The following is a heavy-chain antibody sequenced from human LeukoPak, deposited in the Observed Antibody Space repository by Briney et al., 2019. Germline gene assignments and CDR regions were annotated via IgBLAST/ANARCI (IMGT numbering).Heavy chain of an antibody. V-gene: IGHV3-74*01. Sequence: GGSLRLSCVASGFTFSSYWMHWVRQDPRKGLVWVSRINGDGRNINYADSVRGRFTISRDNAKNTLYLQMISLRAEDTAVYYCAKDGAIAAARTIDYWGQGTLVTVSS. CDR3: AKDGAIAAARTIDY. CDR2: INGDGRNI. J-gene: IGHJ4*02. D-gene: IGHD6-13*01. CDR1: GFTFSSYW.